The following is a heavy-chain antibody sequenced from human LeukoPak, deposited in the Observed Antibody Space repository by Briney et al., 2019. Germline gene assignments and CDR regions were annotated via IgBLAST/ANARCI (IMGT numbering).Heavy chain of an antibody. Sequence: GGSLRLSCAASGFTFSSDWMIWVRQAPGKGLEWVANIKPDEGEKYYLDSVRGRFTVSRDNAKNSLYLQMNSLRVEDTAVYYCACLRGPSDYWGQGTLVTVSS. CDR3: ACLRGPSDY. J-gene: IGHJ4*02. D-gene: IGHD4-17*01. CDR1: GFTFSSDW. CDR2: IKPDEGEK. V-gene: IGHV3-7*01.